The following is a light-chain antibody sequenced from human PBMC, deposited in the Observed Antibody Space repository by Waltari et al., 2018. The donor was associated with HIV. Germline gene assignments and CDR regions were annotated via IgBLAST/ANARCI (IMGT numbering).Light chain of an antibody. J-gene: IGKJ2*01. CDR2: KAS. CDR3: QQYDSYSYT. V-gene: IGKV1-5*03. CDR1: QNINIW. Sequence: DIQLTQSPSTLAASVGDRVTITRRASQNINIWLGWYQQKPGKALKLLIYKASFREPGVPPRFAGSGSGAEFTLTISSLQPDDFATYYCQQYDSYSYTFGQGTKVEIK.